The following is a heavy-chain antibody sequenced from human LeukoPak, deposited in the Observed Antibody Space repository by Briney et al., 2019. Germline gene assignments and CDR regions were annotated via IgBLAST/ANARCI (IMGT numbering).Heavy chain of an antibody. J-gene: IGHJ4*02. Sequence: KPGGSLRLSCAVSGFTFTNAWMSWVRQAPGKGLEWVGRIKSKIDGGTTDYAAPVKGRFTISRDDSKNTLYLQMNSLKTEDRGVYYCAARYNWNDLAYWGQGTLVTVSS. CDR2: IKSKIDGGTT. D-gene: IGHD1-1*01. CDR3: AARYNWNDLAY. V-gene: IGHV3-15*01. CDR1: GFTFTNAW.